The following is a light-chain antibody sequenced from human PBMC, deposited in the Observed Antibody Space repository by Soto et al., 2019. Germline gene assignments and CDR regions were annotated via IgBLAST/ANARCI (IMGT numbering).Light chain of an antibody. CDR1: SSDVGGYNY. J-gene: IGLJ1*01. CDR2: DVS. Sequence: QSVLTQPASVSGSPGQSITISCTGTSSDVGGYNYVSWYQQHPGTAPKLVIYDVSNRPSGVSNRFSGSKSGNTASLTISGLQAEDEADYYCNSYTSSSTRVFGTGTKLTVL. CDR3: NSYTSSSTRV. V-gene: IGLV2-14*01.